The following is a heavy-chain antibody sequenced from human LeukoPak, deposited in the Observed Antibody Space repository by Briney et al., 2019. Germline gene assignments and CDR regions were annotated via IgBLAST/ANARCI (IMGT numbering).Heavy chain of an antibody. CDR3: ASGTFDYDSSGYNNYFDY. J-gene: IGHJ4*02. V-gene: IGHV4-39*01. Sequence: GSLRVSCAASGFTVSSNYMSWVRQPPGKGLEWIGSIYYSGSTYYNPSLKSRVTISVDTSKNQFSLKLSSVTAADTAVYYCASGTFDYDSSGYNNYFDYWGQGTLVTVSS. CDR1: GFTVSSNY. D-gene: IGHD3-22*01. CDR2: IYYSGST.